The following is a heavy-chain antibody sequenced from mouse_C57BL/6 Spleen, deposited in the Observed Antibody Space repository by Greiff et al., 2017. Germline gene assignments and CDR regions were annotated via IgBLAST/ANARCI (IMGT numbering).Heavy chain of an antibody. J-gene: IGHJ3*01. V-gene: IGHV1-50*01. CDR3: ARSDGFAY. CDR1: GYTFTSYW. CDR2: IDPSDSYT. Sequence: QVQLKQSGAELVKPGASVKLSCKASGYTFTSYWMQWVKQRPGQGLEWIGEIDPSDSYTNYNQKFKGKATLTVDTSSSTAYMQLSSLTSEDSAVYYCARSDGFAYWGQGTLVTVSA.